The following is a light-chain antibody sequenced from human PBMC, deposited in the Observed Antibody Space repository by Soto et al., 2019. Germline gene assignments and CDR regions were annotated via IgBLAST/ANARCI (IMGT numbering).Light chain of an antibody. CDR1: SSDVGGYNY. CDR3: SSYTSSIS. J-gene: IGLJ2*01. V-gene: IGLV2-14*01. Sequence: QSALTQPASVSGSPGQSITISCTGTSSDVGGYNYVSWYQQHPGKAPKLMIYDVNTRPSGVSNRFSGSKSGNTASLTISGLQAEDEADYYCSSYTSSISFCGGTQLTV. CDR2: DVN.